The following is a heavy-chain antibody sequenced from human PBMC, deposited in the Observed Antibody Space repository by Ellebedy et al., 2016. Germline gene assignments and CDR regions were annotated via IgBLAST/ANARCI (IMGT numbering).Heavy chain of an antibody. CDR1: GFTFSRYG. Sequence: GESLKISXAASGFTFSRYGIQWVRQAPGKGLEWVAGISDDGSDKYYTDSVQGRFTISRDNSKIRVFLQMNSLRLEDTAVYYCTKVRSPDFYKSSGMDVWGQGTTVTVSS. CDR2: ISDDGSDK. D-gene: IGHD2/OR15-2a*01. V-gene: IGHV3-30*18. J-gene: IGHJ6*02. CDR3: TKVRSPDFYKSSGMDV.